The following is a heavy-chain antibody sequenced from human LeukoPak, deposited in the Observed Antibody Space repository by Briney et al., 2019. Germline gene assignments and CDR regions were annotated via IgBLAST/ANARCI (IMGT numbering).Heavy chain of an antibody. CDR1: GGSFSGYY. CDR2: INHSGST. CDR3: ARANSLYDFWSGYYKPNWFDP. V-gene: IGHV4-34*01. D-gene: IGHD3-3*01. Sequence: SETLSLTCAVYGGSFSGYYWSWIRQPPGKGLEWIGKINHSGSTNYNPSLKSRVTISVDTSKNQFSLKLSSVTAADTAVYYCARANSLYDFWSGYYKPNWFDPWGQGTLVTVSS. J-gene: IGHJ5*02.